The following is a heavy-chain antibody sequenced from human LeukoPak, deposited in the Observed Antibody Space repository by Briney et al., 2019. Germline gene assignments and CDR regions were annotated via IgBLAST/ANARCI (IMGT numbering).Heavy chain of an antibody. D-gene: IGHD6-19*01. V-gene: IGHV4-39*01. J-gene: IGHJ6*03. CDR3: ARLPAVAGYYYYYYMDV. CDR1: GGSISSSSYY. CDR2: TYYSGST. Sequence: SETLSLTCTVSGGSISSSSYYWGWIRQPPGKGLEWIGSTYYSGSTYYNPSLKSRVTISVDTSKNQFSLKLSSVTAADTAVYYCARLPAVAGYYYYYYMDVWGKGTTVAVS.